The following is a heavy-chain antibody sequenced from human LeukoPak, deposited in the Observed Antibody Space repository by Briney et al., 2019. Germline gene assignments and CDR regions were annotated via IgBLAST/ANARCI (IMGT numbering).Heavy chain of an antibody. V-gene: IGHV4-59*01. D-gene: IGHD3-10*01. CDR3: ARVVYSGSSGYFDY. Sequence: YPSETLSLTCAVSGCSLSTYYWSWIRQSPGKGLEWIGYIYYSGSTNYNPSLKSRLTISIDTSKTQFYLKLSSVTAADTAVYYCARVVYSGSSGYFDYWGQGILVTVSS. CDR2: IYYSGST. CDR1: GCSLSTYY. J-gene: IGHJ4*02.